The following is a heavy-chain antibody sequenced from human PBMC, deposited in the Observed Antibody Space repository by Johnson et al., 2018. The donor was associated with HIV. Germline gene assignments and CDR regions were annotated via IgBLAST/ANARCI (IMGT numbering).Heavy chain of an antibody. CDR2: INWNGGST. CDR3: ARFRSSNWFDAFDI. V-gene: IGHV3-20*04. J-gene: IGHJ3*02. D-gene: IGHD6-13*01. Sequence: VQLVESGGGLVQPGRSLRLSCAASGFTFDDYAMHWVRQAPGKGLEWVSGINWNGGSTGYADSVKGRFTISRDNAKNSLYVQMNSLRAEDTAVYYCARFRSSNWFDAFDIWGQGTMVTVSA. CDR1: GFTFDDYA.